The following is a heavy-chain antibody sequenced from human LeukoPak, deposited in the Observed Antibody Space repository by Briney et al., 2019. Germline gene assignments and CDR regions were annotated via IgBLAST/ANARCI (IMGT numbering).Heavy chain of an antibody. CDR2: INHSGST. CDR1: GGSFSGYY. V-gene: IGHV4-34*01. CDR3: ASWFPRVRAFDI. Sequence: SETLSLTCAVYGGSFSGYYWSWIRQPPGKGLEWIGEINHSGSTNYNPSLKSRVTISVDTSKNQFSLKLSSVTAADTAVYYCASWFPRVRAFDIWGQGTMVTVSS. D-gene: IGHD3-10*01. J-gene: IGHJ3*02.